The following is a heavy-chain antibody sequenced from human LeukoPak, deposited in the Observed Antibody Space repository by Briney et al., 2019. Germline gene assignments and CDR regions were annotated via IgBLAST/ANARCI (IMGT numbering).Heavy chain of an antibody. CDR1: GGSISSYY. J-gene: IGHJ5*02. CDR2: IYYSGST. Sequence: SETLSLTCTVSGGSISSYYWSWIRQPPGKGLEWIGYIYYSGSTNYNPSLKSRVTVSVDTSKNQFSLKLSSVTAADTAVYYCARESIAVAGTSPYNWFDLWGQGTLVTVSS. V-gene: IGHV4-59*01. D-gene: IGHD6-19*01. CDR3: ARESIAVAGTSPYNWFDL.